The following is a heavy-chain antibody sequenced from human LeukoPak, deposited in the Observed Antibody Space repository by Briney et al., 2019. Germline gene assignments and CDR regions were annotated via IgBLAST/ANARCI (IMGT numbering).Heavy chain of an antibody. D-gene: IGHD6-6*01. Sequence: PSQTLSLTCTVSGGSISSGSYYWSWIRQPAGTGLEWIGRIYTSGSTNYNPSLKSRVTISVDTSKNQFSLKLSSVTAADTAVYYCARGGVSSSPSYWYFDLWGRGTLVTVSS. CDR2: IYTSGST. J-gene: IGHJ2*01. CDR1: GGSISSGSYY. V-gene: IGHV4-61*02. CDR3: ARGGVSSSPSYWYFDL.